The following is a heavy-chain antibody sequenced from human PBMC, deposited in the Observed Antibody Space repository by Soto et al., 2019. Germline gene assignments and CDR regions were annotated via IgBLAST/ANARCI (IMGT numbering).Heavy chain of an antibody. CDR3: ARDGAAIPYYYYYYYMDV. J-gene: IGHJ6*03. D-gene: IGHD2-2*02. CDR1: GFTFSSDW. V-gene: IGHV3-7*01. CDR2: IKQDGSEK. Sequence: GGSLRLSCAASGFTFSSDWMSWVRQAPGKGLEWVANIKQDGSEKYYVDSVKGRFTISRDNAKNSLYLQMNSLRAEDTAVYYCARDGAAIPYYYYYYYMDVWGKGTTVSVS.